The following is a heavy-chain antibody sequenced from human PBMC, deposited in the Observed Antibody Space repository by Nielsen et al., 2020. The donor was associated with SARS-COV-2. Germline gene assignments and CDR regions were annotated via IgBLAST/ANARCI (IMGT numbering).Heavy chain of an antibody. Sequence: GGSLRLSCAASGFTFDDYGMSWVRQAPGKGLEWVSGINWNGGRTGYADSVKGRFTISRDNAKNSLYLQMTSLRAEDTSLYHCARDFRSGYYIPYDYYGMDVWGQGTTVTVSS. CDR2: INWNGGRT. CDR1: GFTFDDYG. V-gene: IGHV3-20*01. D-gene: IGHD3-3*01. CDR3: ARDFRSGYYIPYDYYGMDV. J-gene: IGHJ6*02.